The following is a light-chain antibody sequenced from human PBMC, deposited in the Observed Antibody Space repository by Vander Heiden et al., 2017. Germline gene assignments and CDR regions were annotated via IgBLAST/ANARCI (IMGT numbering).Light chain of an antibody. CDR2: QDT. CDR3: QAWDSSNVV. V-gene: IGLV3-1*01. CDR1: KLGDKY. Sequence: SYELTQPPSVSVSPGQTASITCSGAKLGDKYACWYQQKPGQSPVVVIYQDTYRPSGIPERFSGSNSGNTATLTISGTQAMDEADYYCQAWDSSNVVFGGGTKLTVL. J-gene: IGLJ2*01.